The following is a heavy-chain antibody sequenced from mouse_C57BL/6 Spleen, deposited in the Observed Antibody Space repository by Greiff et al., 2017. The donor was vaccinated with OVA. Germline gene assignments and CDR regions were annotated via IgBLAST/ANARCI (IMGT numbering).Heavy chain of an antibody. J-gene: IGHJ3*01. CDR3: TSPRGCGSSWFAY. CDR2: IDPEDGDT. D-gene: IGHD1-1*01. CDR1: GFNIKDYY. Sequence: EVQLQQSGAELVRPGASVKLSCTASGFNIKDYYMHWVKQRPEQGLEWIGRIDPEDGDTEYAPKFQGKATMTADTSSNTAYLQLSSLTTRETAVDYCTSPRGCGSSWFAYWGQGTLVTVSA. V-gene: IGHV14-1*01.